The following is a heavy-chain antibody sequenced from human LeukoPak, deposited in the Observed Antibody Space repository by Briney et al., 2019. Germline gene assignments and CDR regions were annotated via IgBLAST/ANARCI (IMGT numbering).Heavy chain of an antibody. CDR3: AKDFRVDYGDYAFDAFDI. D-gene: IGHD4-17*01. Sequence: GGSLRLSCAASGFTVSNNYMNWVRQAPGKGLEWVSAISGSGGSTYYADSVKGRFTISRDNSKNTLYLQMNSLRAEDTAVYYCAKDFRVDYGDYAFDAFDIWGQGTMVTVSS. CDR1: GFTVSNNY. V-gene: IGHV3-23*01. CDR2: ISGSGGST. J-gene: IGHJ3*02.